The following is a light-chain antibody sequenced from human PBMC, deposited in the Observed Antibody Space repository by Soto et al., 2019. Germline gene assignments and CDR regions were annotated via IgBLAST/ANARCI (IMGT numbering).Light chain of an antibody. J-gene: IGKJ1*01. CDR3: QQYGSSGT. CDR2: GAS. CDR1: ESVSSSF. V-gene: IGKV3-20*01. Sequence: IFLPQSPCTLSLSPGLSAPVSWRASESVSSSFLAWYQQTPGQAPRLLIYGASSRATGIPDRFSGSGSGTDFTLTISRLEPEDFAVYYCQQYGSSGTFGQGAKVDIK.